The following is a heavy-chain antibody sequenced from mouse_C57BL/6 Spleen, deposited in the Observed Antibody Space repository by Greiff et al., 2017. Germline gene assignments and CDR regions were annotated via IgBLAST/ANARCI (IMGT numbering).Heavy chain of an antibody. Sequence: VQLVESGPELVKPGASVKISCKASGYAFSSSWMNWVKQRPGKGLEWIGRFYPGDGDTNYNGKFKGKATLPADKSSSTAYMQLSSLKSEDAAVYFCANDYDGVCDDGGQGTTLTVSS. CDR2: FYPGDGDT. J-gene: IGHJ2*01. D-gene: IGHD2-4*01. CDR3: ANDYDGVCDD. CDR1: GYAFSSSW. V-gene: IGHV1-82*01.